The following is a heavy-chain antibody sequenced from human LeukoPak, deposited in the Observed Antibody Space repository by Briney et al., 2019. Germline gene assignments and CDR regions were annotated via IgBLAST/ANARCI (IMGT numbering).Heavy chain of an antibody. D-gene: IGHD3-22*01. Sequence: GGSLRLSCAASGFTISSYAMSWVRQAPGKGLEWVSGISGSGGSTYYAEPVKGRFTISRDNSKSTLYLQMNSLRAEDTAVYYCAKHYDSSGYFYYYYMDVWGKGTTVTVSS. CDR1: GFTISSYA. CDR3: AKHYDSSGYFYYYYMDV. V-gene: IGHV3-23*01. CDR2: ISGSGGST. J-gene: IGHJ6*03.